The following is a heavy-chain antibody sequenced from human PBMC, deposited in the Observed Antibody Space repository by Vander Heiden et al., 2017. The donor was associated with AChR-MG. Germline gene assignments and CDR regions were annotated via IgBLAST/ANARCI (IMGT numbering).Heavy chain of an antibody. CDR3: ARGLWSGYHPTLPSWFDP. CDR2: INHSGST. Sequence: QVQLQQWGAGLLKPSETLSLTCAVYGGSFSGYYWSWIRQPPGKGLEWIGEINHSGSTNYNPSLKSRVTISVDTSKNQFSLKLSSVTAADTAVYYCARGLWSGYHPTLPSWFDPWGQGTLVTVSS. D-gene: IGHD3-3*01. CDR1: GGSFSGYY. V-gene: IGHV4-34*01. J-gene: IGHJ5*02.